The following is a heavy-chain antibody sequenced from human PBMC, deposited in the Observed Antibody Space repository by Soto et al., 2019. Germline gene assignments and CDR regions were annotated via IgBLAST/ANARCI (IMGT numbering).Heavy chain of an antibody. J-gene: IGHJ5*02. D-gene: IGHD2-21*01. CDR2: IYYSGST. CDR1: GGSISSYY. V-gene: IGHV4-59*08. CDR3: ARLVYSFDP. Sequence: PSETLSLTCTVSGGSISSYYWSWIRQPPGRGLEWIGYIYYSGSTNYNPSLKSRVTISVDTSKNQFSLKLSSVTAADTAVYYCARLVYSFDPWGQGTLVTVSS.